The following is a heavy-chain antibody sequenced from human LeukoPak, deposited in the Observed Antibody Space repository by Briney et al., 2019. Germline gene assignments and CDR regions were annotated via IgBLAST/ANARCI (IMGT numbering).Heavy chain of an antibody. CDR2: INPNSGGT. V-gene: IGHV1-2*02. J-gene: IGHJ4*02. CDR1: GYTFTGYY. D-gene: IGHD3-16*02. CDR3: ARVYDYVWGSYRYISPFDY. Sequence: ASVKVSCKASGYTFTGYYMHWVRQAPGQGLEWMGWINPNSGGTNYAQKLQGRVTMTTDTSTSTAYMELRSLRSDDTAVYYCARVYDYVWGSYRYISPFDYWGQGTLVTVSS.